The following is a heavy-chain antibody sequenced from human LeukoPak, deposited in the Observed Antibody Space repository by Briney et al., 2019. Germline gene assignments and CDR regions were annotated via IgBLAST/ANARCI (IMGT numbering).Heavy chain of an antibody. CDR2: IYTSGST. J-gene: IGHJ4*02. D-gene: IGHD6-6*01. Sequence: SETPSLTCTVSCGSISSYYWSWIRQPPGKGLEWIGYIYTSGSTNYNPSLKSRVTISVDTSKNQFSLKLSSVTAADTAVYYCARWRSSSSDFDYWGQGTLVTVSS. CDR3: ARWRSSSSDFDY. CDR1: CGSISSYY. V-gene: IGHV4-4*09.